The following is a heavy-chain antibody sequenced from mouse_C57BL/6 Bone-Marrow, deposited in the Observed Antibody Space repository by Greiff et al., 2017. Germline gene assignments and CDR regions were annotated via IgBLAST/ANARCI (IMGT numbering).Heavy chain of an antibody. J-gene: IGHJ2*01. D-gene: IGHD1-1*01. CDR1: GYTFTSYW. CDR2: IHPNSGST. Sequence: QVQLKQPGAELVKPGASVKLSCKASGYTFTSYWMHWVKQRPGQGLEWIGMIHPNSGSTNYNEKFKRKATLTVDKSSSTAYMQLSMLTAEDSAVYCRARSASTVVAPFDYWGQGTTLTVSS. V-gene: IGHV1-64*01. CDR3: ARSASTVVAPFDY.